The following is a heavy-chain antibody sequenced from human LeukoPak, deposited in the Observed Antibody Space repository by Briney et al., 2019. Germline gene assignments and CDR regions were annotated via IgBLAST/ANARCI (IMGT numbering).Heavy chain of an antibody. CDR3: ARDPLRPYSSGWYYFDY. Sequence: GGSLRLSCAASGFTFSSYAMSWIRQAPGKGLEWVSYISSSGSTIYYADSVKGRFTISRDNAKNSLYLQMNSLRAEDTAVYYCARDPLRPYSSGWYYFDYWGQGTLVTVSS. V-gene: IGHV3-11*01. J-gene: IGHJ4*02. CDR2: ISSSGSTI. D-gene: IGHD6-19*01. CDR1: GFTFSSYA.